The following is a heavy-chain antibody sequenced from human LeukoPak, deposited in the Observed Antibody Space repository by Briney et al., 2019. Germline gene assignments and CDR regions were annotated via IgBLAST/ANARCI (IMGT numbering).Heavy chain of an antibody. D-gene: IGHD3-22*01. V-gene: IGHV3-33*06. Sequence: GRSLRLSCAASGFTFSSYGMHWVRQAPGKGLEWVAVIWYDGSNKYYEDSVKGRFTISRDNSKNTLYLQMNSLRAEDTAVYYCAKDGFAYYDSSGYPDYWGQGTLVTVSS. CDR1: GFTFSSYG. J-gene: IGHJ4*02. CDR3: AKDGFAYYDSSGYPDY. CDR2: IWYDGSNK.